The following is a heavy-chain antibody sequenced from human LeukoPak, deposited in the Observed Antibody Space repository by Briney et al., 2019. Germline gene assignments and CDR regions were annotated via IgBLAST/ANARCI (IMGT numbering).Heavy chain of an antibody. CDR1: GFTFSSYA. CDR3: AKDLTRSGQYGMDV. J-gene: IGHJ6*02. V-gene: IGHV3-23*01. Sequence: GGSLRLSCAASGFTFSSYAMSWVRQAPGKGLEWVSAISGSGGSTYYADSVKGRFTISRDNSKNTLYPQMNSLRAEDTAVYYCAKDLTRSGQYGMDVWGQGTTVTVSS. CDR2: ISGSGGST. D-gene: IGHD3-3*01.